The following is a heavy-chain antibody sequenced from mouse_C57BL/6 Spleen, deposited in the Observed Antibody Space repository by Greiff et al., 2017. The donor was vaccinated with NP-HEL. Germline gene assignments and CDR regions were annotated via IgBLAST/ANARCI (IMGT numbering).Heavy chain of an antibody. D-gene: IGHD2-2*01. CDR2: INYDGSST. CDR3: ARDRGDYGYDGWFAY. Sequence: EVQVVESEGGLVQPGSSMKLSCTASGFTFSDYYMAWVRQVPEKGLEWVANINYDGSSTYYLDSLKSRFIISRDNAKNILYLQMSSLKSEDTATYYCARDRGDYGYDGWFAYWGQGTLVTVSA. J-gene: IGHJ3*01. CDR1: GFTFSDYY. V-gene: IGHV5-16*01.